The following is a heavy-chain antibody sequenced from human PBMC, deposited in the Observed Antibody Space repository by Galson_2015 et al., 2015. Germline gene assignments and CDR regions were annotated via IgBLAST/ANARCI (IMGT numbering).Heavy chain of an antibody. CDR3: AKDPVYCYVGYFDL. J-gene: IGHJ2*01. CDR2: VSGSGGTT. V-gene: IGHV3-23*01. CDR1: GFTFSNYA. D-gene: IGHD3-22*01. Sequence: SLRLSCAASGFTFSNYAMSWVRQAPGKGLEWVSAVSGSGGTTYYADSVKGRFTISRDNSKNTLYLQMNSLRAEDTAVYYCAKDPVYCYVGYFDLWGRGTLVTVSS.